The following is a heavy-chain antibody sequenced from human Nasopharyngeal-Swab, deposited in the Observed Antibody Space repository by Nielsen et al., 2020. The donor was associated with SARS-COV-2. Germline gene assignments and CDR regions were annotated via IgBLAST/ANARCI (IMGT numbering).Heavy chain of an antibody. V-gene: IGHV1-3*01. CDR1: GYSFSSYA. Sequence: ASVKVSCKTSGYSFSSYAFHWVRQAPGQGLEWMGWINAGNGKTKYSQKFQGRVTITVDTSAGTGYMELSSLRSEDTAVYYCATAPPIRYGEETGWFDPWGQGTLVTVSS. CDR2: INAGNGKT. CDR3: ATAPPIRYGEETGWFDP. D-gene: IGHD4-17*01. J-gene: IGHJ5*02.